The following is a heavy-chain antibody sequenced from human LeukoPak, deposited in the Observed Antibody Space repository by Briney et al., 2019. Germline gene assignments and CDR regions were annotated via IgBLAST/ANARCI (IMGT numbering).Heavy chain of an antibody. J-gene: IGHJ5*02. CDR2: IDTDGSTT. Sequence: PGGSLRLSCAASGFTFSRYWMHWVRQAPGKGLVWVSRIDTDGSTTTYADSVKGRFTISRDNAKNTLYLQMNSLRAEDKAVYFCARDYSDSSIYYPDNWFDPWGQGTLVTVSS. D-gene: IGHD3-22*01. CDR1: GFTFSRYW. CDR3: ARDYSDSSIYYPDNWFDP. V-gene: IGHV3-74*03.